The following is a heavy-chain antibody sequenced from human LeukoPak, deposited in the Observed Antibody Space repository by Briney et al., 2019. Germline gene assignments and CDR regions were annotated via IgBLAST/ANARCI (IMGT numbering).Heavy chain of an antibody. CDR3: AKEESGPFFDY. CDR2: ISYDGSNK. CDR1: GFTFSSYG. D-gene: IGHD3-3*01. Sequence: GGSLRLSCAASGFTFSSYGMHWVRQAPGKGLEWVAVISYDGSNKYYADSVKGRFTISRDNSKNTLYLQMNSLSAEDTAVYYCAKEESGPFFDYWGQGTLVTVSS. V-gene: IGHV3-30*18. J-gene: IGHJ4*02.